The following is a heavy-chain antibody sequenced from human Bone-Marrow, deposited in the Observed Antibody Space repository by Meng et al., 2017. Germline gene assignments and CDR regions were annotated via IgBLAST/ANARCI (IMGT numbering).Heavy chain of an antibody. Sequence: ASVKVSCKPSGYNFPDYYIHWVRRAPGQGLEWMGRINPKSGDTHYAQKFQARVTMTGDTSISTAYMELSGLRSEDTAVYYCARGNYGSGSYYNADWFDPWGQGTLVTVSS. D-gene: IGHD3-10*01. V-gene: IGHV1-2*06. J-gene: IGHJ5*02. CDR1: GYNFPDYY. CDR2: INPKSGDT. CDR3: ARGNYGSGSYYNADWFDP.